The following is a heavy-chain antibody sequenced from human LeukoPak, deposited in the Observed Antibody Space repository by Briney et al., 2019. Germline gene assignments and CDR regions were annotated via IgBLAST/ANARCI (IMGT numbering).Heavy chain of an antibody. CDR3: ARRQGASAAGNSRRFYYYYMDV. D-gene: IGHD6-13*01. V-gene: IGHV4-61*02. Sequence: SETLSLTCTVSGGSISSGSYYWSWIRQPAGKGLEWFGRIYISGSTNYNPSLKSRVTISVDTSKNQFSLKLSSVTAADTAVYYCARRQGASAAGNSRRFYYYYMDVWGKGTTVTISS. CDR2: IYISGST. J-gene: IGHJ6*03. CDR1: GGSISSGSYY.